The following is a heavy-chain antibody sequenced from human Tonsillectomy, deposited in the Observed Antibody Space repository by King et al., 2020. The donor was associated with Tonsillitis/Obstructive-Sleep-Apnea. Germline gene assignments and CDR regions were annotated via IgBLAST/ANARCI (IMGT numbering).Heavy chain of an antibody. CDR3: AKDISYYGSGSYCNY. CDR2: ISGDGGSK. D-gene: IGHD3-10*01. V-gene: IGHV3-43*02. J-gene: IGHJ4*02. CDR1: GFTFDDYA. Sequence: VQLVESGGGVVQPGGSLRLSCAASGFTFDDYAMHWVRQAPGKGLEWVSLISGDGGSKHYADSVKGRFTISRDNRKNSLYLQMNSLRTEDTALYYCAKDISYYGSGSYCNYWGQGTLVTVSS.